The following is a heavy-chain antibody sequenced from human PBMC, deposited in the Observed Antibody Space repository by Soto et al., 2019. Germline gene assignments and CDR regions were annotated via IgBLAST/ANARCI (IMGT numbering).Heavy chain of an antibody. CDR2: INNDASST. D-gene: IGHD3-10*01. V-gene: IGHV3-74*01. J-gene: IGHJ4*02. Sequence: EVQLVESGGGLVQPGGSLRLPCAASGFTFNTYWMHWVRQAPGKGLVWVSRINNDASSTSYADSVKGRLTVSRDNAKNTLYLHLYNLRAEDTAVYYCASGGVAGAGTYYNDFWGRGTLVTVSS. CDR1: GFTFNTYW. CDR3: ASGGVAGAGTYYNDF.